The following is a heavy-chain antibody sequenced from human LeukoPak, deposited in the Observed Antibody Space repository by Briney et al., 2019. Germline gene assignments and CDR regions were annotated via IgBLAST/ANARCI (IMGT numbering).Heavy chain of an antibody. CDR3: ARQKRAYYYDSSGHTIDY. J-gene: IGHJ4*02. CDR1: GYSFTSYW. CDR2: IYPGDPDT. Sequence: GESLKISCKGSGYSFTSYWIGWVRQMPGKGLEWMGIIYPGDPDTRYSPSFQGQVTISADKSISTAYLQWSSLKASDTAMYYCARQKRAYYYDSSGHTIDYWGQGTLVTVSS. V-gene: IGHV5-51*01. D-gene: IGHD3-22*01.